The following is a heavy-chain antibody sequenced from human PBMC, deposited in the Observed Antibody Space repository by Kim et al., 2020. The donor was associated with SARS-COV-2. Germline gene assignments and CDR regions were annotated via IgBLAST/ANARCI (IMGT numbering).Heavy chain of an antibody. CDR3: ALTRSSSGWLNFDY. D-gene: IGHD6-19*01. Sequence: GGSLRLSCAASGFTFSSYAMSWVRQAPGKGLEWVSAISGSGGSTYYADSVKGRFTISRDNSKNTLYLQMNSLRAEDTAVYYCALTRSSSGWLNFDYWGQGTLVTVSS. V-gene: IGHV3-23*01. CDR1: GFTFSSYA. CDR2: ISGSGGST. J-gene: IGHJ4*02.